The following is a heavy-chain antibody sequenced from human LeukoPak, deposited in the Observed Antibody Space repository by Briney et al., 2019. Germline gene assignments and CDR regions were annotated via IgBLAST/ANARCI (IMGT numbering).Heavy chain of an antibody. Sequence: AGGSLRLSCAASGFTFSSYAMSWVRQAPGKGLEWVSAISGSGGSTYYADSVKGRFTISRDNSKNTLYLQMNSLRAEDTAVYYCAKDPSITILPLNDYWGQGTLVTVSS. D-gene: IGHD3-3*01. CDR2: ISGSGGST. V-gene: IGHV3-23*01. CDR3: AKDPSITILPLNDY. J-gene: IGHJ4*02. CDR1: GFTFSSYA.